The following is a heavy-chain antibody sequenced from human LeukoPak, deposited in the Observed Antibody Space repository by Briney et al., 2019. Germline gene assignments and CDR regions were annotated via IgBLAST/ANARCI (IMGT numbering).Heavy chain of an antibody. D-gene: IGHD5-12*01. CDR3: ARGGIVATIRGPLTYYYYYGMDV. J-gene: IGHJ6*02. Sequence: ASVKVSCKASGYTFTSYYMHWVRQAPGQGLESMGIINPSGGSTSYAQKFQGRVTMTRDTSTSTVYMELSSLRSEDTAVYYCARGGIVATIRGPLTYYYYYGMDVWGQGTTVTVSS. V-gene: IGHV1-46*01. CDR2: INPSGGST. CDR1: GYTFTSYY.